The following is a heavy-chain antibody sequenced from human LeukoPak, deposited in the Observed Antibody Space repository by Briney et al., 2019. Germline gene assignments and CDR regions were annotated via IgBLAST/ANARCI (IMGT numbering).Heavy chain of an antibody. CDR3: ARGTSSSWYGY. J-gene: IGHJ4*02. Sequence: SETLSLTCAVYGGSFSGYYWSWIRQPPGKGLEWIGEINHSGSTNYNPSLKSRVTISVDASKNQFSLKLSSVTAADTAVYYCARGTSSSWYGYWGQGTLVTVSS. V-gene: IGHV4-34*01. CDR1: GGSFSGYY. CDR2: INHSGST. D-gene: IGHD6-13*01.